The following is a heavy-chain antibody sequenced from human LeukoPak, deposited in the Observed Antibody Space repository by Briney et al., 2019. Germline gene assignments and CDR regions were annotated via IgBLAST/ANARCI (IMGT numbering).Heavy chain of an antibody. CDR1: GGSISSYY. J-gene: IGHJ4*02. CDR3: ARHTRRDGFLDY. V-gene: IGHV4-59*08. Sequence: PSETLSLTCTVSGGSISSYYWSWIRQPPGKGLEWIGYIYYSGSTNYNPSLKSRVTISVDTSKNQFSLKLSSVTAADTAVYYCARHTRRDGFLDYWGQGTLVTVSS. CDR2: IYYSGST. D-gene: IGHD3-10*01.